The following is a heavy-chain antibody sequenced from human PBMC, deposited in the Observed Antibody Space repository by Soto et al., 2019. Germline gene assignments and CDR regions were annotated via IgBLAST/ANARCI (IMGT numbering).Heavy chain of an antibody. D-gene: IGHD6-13*01. CDR2: FDPEDGNT. Sequence: GASVKVSCKVSGYTLTELSMHWVRQAPGKGLEWMGGFDPEDGNTNYAQKLQGRVTMTTDTSTSTAYMELRSLRSDDTAVYYCGRGSSSSCYDYWGQGTLVTVSS. CDR1: GYTLTELS. J-gene: IGHJ4*02. V-gene: IGHV1-24*01. CDR3: GRGSSSSCYDY.